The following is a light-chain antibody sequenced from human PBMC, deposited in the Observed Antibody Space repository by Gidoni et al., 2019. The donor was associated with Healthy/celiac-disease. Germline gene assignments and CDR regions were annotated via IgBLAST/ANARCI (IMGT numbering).Light chain of an antibody. CDR3: QQYNNWPPLFT. CDR1: KSVSSN. J-gene: IGKJ3*01. Sequence: EIVMTQSPATLSVSPGERATLPCRASKSVSSNLAWYQQKHGQAPRLLIYGASTRATGSPASFSGSGSGTEFILTISSLQSEDFAVDYCQQYNNWPPLFTFGPGTKVEIK. CDR2: GAS. V-gene: IGKV3-15*01.